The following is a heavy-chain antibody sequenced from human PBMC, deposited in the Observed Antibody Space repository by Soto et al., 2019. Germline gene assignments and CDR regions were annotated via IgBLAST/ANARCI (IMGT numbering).Heavy chain of an antibody. CDR2: IYPGDSDT. CDR1: GYSFTSYW. V-gene: IGHV5-51*03. J-gene: IGHJ5*02. CDR3: ARETRAVAGRGGFDP. D-gene: IGHD6-19*01. Sequence: EVQLVQSGAEVKKPGESLKLYCNGSGYSFTSYWIGWVRQMPGKGLEWMGIIYPGDSDTRYSPSFQGQVTISADKSISTAYLQWSSLKASDTAMYYCARETRAVAGRGGFDPWGQGTMVTVSS.